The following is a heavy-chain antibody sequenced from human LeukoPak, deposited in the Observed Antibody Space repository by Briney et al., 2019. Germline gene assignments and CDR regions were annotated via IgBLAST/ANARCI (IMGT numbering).Heavy chain of an antibody. CDR1: GFIFSSYW. CDR2: IKQDGSEK. D-gene: IGHD3-16*01. V-gene: IGHV3-7*01. CDR3: ARDGGSYYYYYMDV. Sequence: PGGSLRLSCAASGFIFSSYWMSWVRQAPGKGLEWVANIKQDGSEKYYVDSVKGRFTISRDNAKNSLYLQMNSLRAEDTAVYYCARDGGSYYYYYMDVWGKGTTVTVSS. J-gene: IGHJ6*03.